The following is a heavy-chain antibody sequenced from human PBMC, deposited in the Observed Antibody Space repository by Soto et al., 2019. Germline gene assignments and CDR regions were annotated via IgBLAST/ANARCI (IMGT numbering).Heavy chain of an antibody. Sequence: EVQLLESGGGLVQPGGSLRLSCAASGFTFSSYAMSWVRQAPGKGLEWVSAISGSGGSTYYADSVKGRFTISRDNSKNTLYLQMNSLRAEDTAVYYCATKCGWFGELLLWGQGTLVTVSS. CDR1: GFTFSSYA. D-gene: IGHD3-10*01. V-gene: IGHV3-23*01. J-gene: IGHJ4*02. CDR3: ATKCGWFGELLL. CDR2: ISGSGGST.